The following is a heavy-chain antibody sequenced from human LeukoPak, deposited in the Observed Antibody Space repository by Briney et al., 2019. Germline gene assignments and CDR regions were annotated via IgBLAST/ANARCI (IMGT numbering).Heavy chain of an antibody. CDR2: TYYRSKWHS. CDR1: GDSVSSDTTA. V-gene: IGHV6-1*01. CDR3: ARMVGLVSDY. J-gene: IGHJ4*02. D-gene: IGHD3-10*01. Sequence: SQTLSLTCAISGDSVSSDTTAWNWIRQSPSRGLEWLGRTYYRSKWHSYYAPSVKSRITINPDTSKNQFSLQLKSVTPEDTAVYYCARMVGLVSDYWGQGTLVTVSS.